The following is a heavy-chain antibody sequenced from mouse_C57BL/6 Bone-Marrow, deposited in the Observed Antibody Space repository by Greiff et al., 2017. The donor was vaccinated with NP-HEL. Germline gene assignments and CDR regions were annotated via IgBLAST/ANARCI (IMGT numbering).Heavy chain of an antibody. D-gene: IGHD1-1*01. CDR2: IDPSDSYT. Sequence: QVQLQQPGAELVMPGASVKLSCKASGYTFPSYWMHWVKQRPGQGLEWIGEIDPSDSYTNYNQKFKGKSTLTVDKSSSTAYMQLSSLTSEDSAVYYCARAGNSSHAMDYWGQGTSVTVSS. CDR1: GYTFPSYW. V-gene: IGHV1-69*01. CDR3: ARAGNSSHAMDY. J-gene: IGHJ4*01.